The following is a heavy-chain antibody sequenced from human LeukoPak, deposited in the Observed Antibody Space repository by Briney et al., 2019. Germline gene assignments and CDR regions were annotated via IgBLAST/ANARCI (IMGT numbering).Heavy chain of an antibody. CDR2: TRNKANSYTT. J-gene: IGHJ6*02. CDR3: ARGPACSSTSCWTYGMDV. Sequence: GGSLRLSCAASGFTFSDHYMDWVRQAPGKGLEWVGRTRNKANSYTTEYAASVKGRFTISRDDSKNSLNLQMNSLKTEDTAVYYCARGPACSSTSCWTYGMDVWGQGTTVTVSS. V-gene: IGHV3-72*01. D-gene: IGHD2-2*01. CDR1: GFTFSDHY.